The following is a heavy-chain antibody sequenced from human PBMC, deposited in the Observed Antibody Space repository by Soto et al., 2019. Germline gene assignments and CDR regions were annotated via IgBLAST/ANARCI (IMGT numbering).Heavy chain of an antibody. Sequence: GGSLRLSCAASGFTFSSYAMHWVRQAPGKGLEWVAVISYDGSNKYYADSVKGRFTISRDNSKNTLYLQMNSLRAEDTAVYYCARGVYGGYYFDYWGQGTLVTVSS. CDR3: ARGVYGGYYFDY. D-gene: IGHD4-17*01. CDR2: ISYDGSNK. CDR1: GFTFSSYA. J-gene: IGHJ4*02. V-gene: IGHV3-30-3*01.